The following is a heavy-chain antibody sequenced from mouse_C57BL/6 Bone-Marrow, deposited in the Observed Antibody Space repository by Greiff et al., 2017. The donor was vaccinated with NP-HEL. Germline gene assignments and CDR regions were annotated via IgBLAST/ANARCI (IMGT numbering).Heavy chain of an antibody. J-gene: IGHJ4*01. CDR1: GFTFSSYG. CDR3: ASHDSPYAMDY. Sequence: EVQLVESGGDLVKPGGSLKLSCAASGFTFSSYGMSWVRQTPDKRLEWVATISSGGSYTYYPDSVKGRFTISRDNAKNTLYLQMSSLKSEDTAMYYCASHDSPYAMDYWGQGTSVTVSS. D-gene: IGHD2-4*01. V-gene: IGHV5-6*01. CDR2: ISSGGSYT.